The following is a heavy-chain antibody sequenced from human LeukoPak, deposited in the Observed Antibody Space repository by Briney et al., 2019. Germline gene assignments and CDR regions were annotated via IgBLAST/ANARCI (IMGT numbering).Heavy chain of an antibody. Sequence: PSETLSLTCTVSGGSFSSSSYYWGWLRQPPGKGLEWIGYIFYSGSTNYNPSLKSRVTISLDTSKNQFSLKLSSVTAADTAVYYCARSRLVVGALDYWGQGTLVTVSS. V-gene: IGHV4-61*01. J-gene: IGHJ4*02. D-gene: IGHD1-26*01. CDR1: GGSFSSSSYY. CDR2: IFYSGST. CDR3: ARSRLVVGALDY.